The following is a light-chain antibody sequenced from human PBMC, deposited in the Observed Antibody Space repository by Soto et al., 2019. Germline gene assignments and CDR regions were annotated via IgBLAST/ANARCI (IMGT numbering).Light chain of an antibody. V-gene: IGKV1-33*01. CDR3: QQYDNLPPLT. Sequence: DIQMTQSPSSLSASVADRVTITCQASQDMSNYLNWYQQKPGKAPKLLIYDASNLETGVPSRFTGSGSGTDFTFTISSLQPEDIATYYCQQYDNLPPLTFGGGTKVEIK. CDR2: DAS. CDR1: QDMSNY. J-gene: IGKJ4*01.